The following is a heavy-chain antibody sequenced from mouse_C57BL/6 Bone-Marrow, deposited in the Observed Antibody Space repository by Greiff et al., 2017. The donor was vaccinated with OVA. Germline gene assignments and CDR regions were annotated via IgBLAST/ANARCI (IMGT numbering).Heavy chain of an antibody. CDR3: ARSPYDYDGYWYFDV. Sequence: QVQLQQSGPELVKPGASVKISCKASGYSFTSYYIHWVKQRPGQGLEWIGWIYPGSGNTKYNEKFKGKATLTADTSSSTAYMQLSSLTSEDSAVYYCARSPYDYDGYWYFDVWGTGTTVTVSS. CDR2: IYPGSGNT. J-gene: IGHJ1*03. D-gene: IGHD2-4*01. CDR1: GYSFTSYY. V-gene: IGHV1-66*01.